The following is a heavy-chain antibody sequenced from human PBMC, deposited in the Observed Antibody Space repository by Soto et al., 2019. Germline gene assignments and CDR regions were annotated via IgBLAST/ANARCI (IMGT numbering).Heavy chain of an antibody. D-gene: IGHD3-22*01. J-gene: IGHJ3*02. V-gene: IGHV3-53*04. CDR3: AIRTYYYDSSGYYPDAFDI. CDR2: IYSGGST. Sequence: GSLRLSCAASGFTVSSNYMSWVRQAPGKGLEWVSVIYSGGSTYYADSVKGRFTISRHNSKNTLYLQMNSLRAEDTAVYYCAIRTYYYDSSGYYPDAFDIWGQGTMVIVSS. CDR1: GFTVSSNY.